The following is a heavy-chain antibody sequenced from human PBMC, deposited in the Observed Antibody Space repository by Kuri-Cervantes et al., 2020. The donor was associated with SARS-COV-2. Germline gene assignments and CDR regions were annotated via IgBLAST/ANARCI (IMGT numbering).Heavy chain of an antibody. CDR2: IYSGGSST. CDR3: ATQEGAY. V-gene: IGHV3-23*03. J-gene: IGHJ4*02. CDR1: GFTFSSYA. Sequence: GGSLRLSCAASGFTFSSYAMSWVRQAPGKGLEWVSVIYSGGSSTYYADSVKGRFTISRDNAKNSLYLQMNSLRAEDTAVYYCATQEGAYWGQGTLVIVSS.